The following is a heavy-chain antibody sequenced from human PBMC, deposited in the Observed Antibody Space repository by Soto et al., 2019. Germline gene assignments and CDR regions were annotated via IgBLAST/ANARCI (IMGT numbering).Heavy chain of an antibody. CDR2: INANSGGT. Sequence: ASVKVSCKASGYTFTGYYMNWVRQAPGQGLEWMGWINANSGGTNYAQKFQVRVTMTRDTSISTAYMELSRLRSDDTAVYYCARTNRGYYYDSSGIHYWGQGTLVTVSS. D-gene: IGHD3-22*01. CDR1: GYTFTGYY. CDR3: ARTNRGYYYDSSGIHY. V-gene: IGHV1-2*02. J-gene: IGHJ4*02.